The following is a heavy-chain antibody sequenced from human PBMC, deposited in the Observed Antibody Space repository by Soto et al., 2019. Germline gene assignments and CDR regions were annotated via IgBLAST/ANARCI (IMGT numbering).Heavy chain of an antibody. V-gene: IGHV4-4*02. Sequence: PSETLSLTCAVSGGSISSSNWWSWVRQPPGKGLEWIGEIYHSGSTNYNPSLKSRVTISVDKSKNQFSLKLSSVTAADTAVYYCARSLGMGYYYYYGMDVWGQGTTVTVSS. D-gene: IGHD6-13*01. CDR1: GGSISSSNW. CDR2: IYHSGST. CDR3: ARSLGMGYYYYYGMDV. J-gene: IGHJ6*02.